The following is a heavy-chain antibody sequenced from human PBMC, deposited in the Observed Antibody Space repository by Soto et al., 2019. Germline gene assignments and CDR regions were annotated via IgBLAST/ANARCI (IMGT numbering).Heavy chain of an antibody. CDR1: GYTXTGYY. D-gene: IGHD4-17*01. Sequence: SXKVSFKASGYTXTGYYSDWVRQAPGQGLEWMGWINPNSGGTNYAQKFQGRVTITRDTSISTAYIEMSRLRSYDKAVYYCARAYDYGEDFDYWGQGTLGTVSS. J-gene: IGHJ4*02. V-gene: IGHV1-2*02. CDR2: INPNSGGT. CDR3: ARAYDYGEDFDY.